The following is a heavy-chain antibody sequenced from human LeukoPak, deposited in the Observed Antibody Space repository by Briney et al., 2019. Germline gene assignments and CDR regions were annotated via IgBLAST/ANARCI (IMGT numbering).Heavy chain of an antibody. CDR2: IIPIFGTA. V-gene: IGHV1-69*01. D-gene: IGHD3-16*02. CDR1: GGTFSSYA. Sequence: GSSVKVSCKASGGTFSSYAISWVRQAPGQGLEWMGGIIPIFGTANYAQKFQGRVTITADESTSTAYMELSSLRSEDTAVYYCAREGDYVWGSYRYTGKTDKPYYFDYWGQGTLVTVSS. CDR3: AREGDYVWGSYRYTGKTDKPYYFDY. J-gene: IGHJ4*02.